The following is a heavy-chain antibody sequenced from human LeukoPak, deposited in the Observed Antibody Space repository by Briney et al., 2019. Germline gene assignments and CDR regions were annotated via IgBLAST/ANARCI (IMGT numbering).Heavy chain of an antibody. CDR1: GGSISSGGYS. D-gene: IGHD4-23*01. CDR3: ARARGGNVLDAFDI. Sequence: PSETLSLTCAVSGGSISSGGYSWSWIRQPPGKGLEWIGYIYHSGSTYYNPSLKSRVTISVDGSKNQFSLKLSSVTAADTAVYYCARARGGNVLDAFDIWGQGTMVTVSS. V-gene: IGHV4-30-2*01. CDR2: IYHSGST. J-gene: IGHJ3*02.